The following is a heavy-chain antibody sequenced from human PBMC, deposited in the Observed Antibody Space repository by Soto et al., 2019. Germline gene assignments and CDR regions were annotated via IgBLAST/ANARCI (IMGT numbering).Heavy chain of an antibody. CDR1: GFIFNNYN. D-gene: IGHD6-13*01. CDR2: ITGDSGVI. V-gene: IGHV3-48*01. J-gene: IGHJ4*02. CDR3: ARGFGSSWFHY. Sequence: EVHLVESGGGLVQPGGSLRLSCAGTGFIFNNYNMNWVRQAPGKGPEWVSFITGDSGVIYYADSVKGRFTISRDNAKNSLDLQMDSLRAEATALYYWARGFGSSWFHYWGQGTQVTVSS.